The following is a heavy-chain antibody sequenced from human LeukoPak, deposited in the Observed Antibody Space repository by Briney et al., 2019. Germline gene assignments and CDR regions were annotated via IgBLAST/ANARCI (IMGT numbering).Heavy chain of an antibody. Sequence: GGSLRLSCAASGFTFSNYAMHWVRQAPGKGLEWVSGISWNSGSIGYADSVKGRFTISRDNAKNSLYLQMNSLRAEDAALYYCAKDIGSLNIDAFDIWGQGTMVTVSS. CDR2: ISWNSGSI. J-gene: IGHJ3*02. D-gene: IGHD1-26*01. CDR1: GFTFSNYA. V-gene: IGHV3-9*01. CDR3: AKDIGSLNIDAFDI.